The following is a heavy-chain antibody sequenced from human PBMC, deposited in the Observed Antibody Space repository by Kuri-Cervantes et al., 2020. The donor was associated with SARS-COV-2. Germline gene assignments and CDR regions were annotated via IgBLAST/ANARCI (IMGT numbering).Heavy chain of an antibody. Sequence: ASVKVSCKTSGYTFTNYGFTWVRQAPGQGLEFMGWISAYNGNTNYAQNLQGRVTMTTDTSTSTAYMELRSLRSDDTAVYYFARGRETYDFWSGYYHHSMSDYWGQGTLVTVSS. D-gene: IGHD3-3*01. V-gene: IGHV1-18*01. CDR1: GYTFTNYG. J-gene: IGHJ4*02. CDR2: ISAYNGNT. CDR3: ARGRETYDFWSGYYHHSMSDY.